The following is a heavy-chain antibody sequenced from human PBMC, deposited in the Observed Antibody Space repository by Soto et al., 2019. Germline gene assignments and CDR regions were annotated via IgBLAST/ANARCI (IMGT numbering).Heavy chain of an antibody. CDR2: IRANDESI. CDR3: ARETISDAIDI. D-gene: IGHD3-10*01. Sequence: QPVGSLRLSCVSSVFDFRSYEMNCVRHSPGKWLEWVSNIRANDESIYYADSVKGRVSVSRDNAKNSLFLEMNSLRVDDTAVYYCARETISDAIDIWGQGTMVSVSS. V-gene: IGHV3-48*03. J-gene: IGHJ3*02. CDR1: VFDFRSYE.